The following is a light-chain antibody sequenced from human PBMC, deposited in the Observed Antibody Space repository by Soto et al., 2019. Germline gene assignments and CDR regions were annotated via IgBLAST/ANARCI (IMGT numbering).Light chain of an antibody. V-gene: IGKV1-39*01. CDR3: QQSFSSPGT. CDR1: QSIRSC. Sequence: DIQMTQSPSSLSASVGDRVTITCRASQSIRSCVNWYQQKPGKVPKLLLYNSYTLQSGVPRRFSGSGYGTDFTLTSSGLQREDFATYYCQQSFSSPGTFGPGTTVDIK. J-gene: IGKJ3*01. CDR2: NSY.